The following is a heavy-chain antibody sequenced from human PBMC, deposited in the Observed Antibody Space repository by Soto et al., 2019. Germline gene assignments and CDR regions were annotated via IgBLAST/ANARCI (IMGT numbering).Heavy chain of an antibody. CDR2: ISYDGSNK. Sequence: QVQLVESGGGVVQPGRSLRLSCAASGFTFSSYVMHWVRQAPGKGLEWVAVISYDGSNKYYADSVKGRFTISRDISKNTLYLQMNSLSAEDTAVYYCARAGGLLLDYWGQGTLVTVSS. V-gene: IGHV3-30-3*01. D-gene: IGHD2-15*01. CDR1: GFTFSSYV. CDR3: ARAGGLLLDY. J-gene: IGHJ4*02.